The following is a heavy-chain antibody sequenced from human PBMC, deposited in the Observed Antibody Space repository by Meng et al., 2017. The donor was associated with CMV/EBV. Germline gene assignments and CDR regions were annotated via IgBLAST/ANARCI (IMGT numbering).Heavy chain of an antibody. CDR2: IYYSGST. Sequence: LHMQVSAPGLGKHSEPLSLTCTVAGGSISSSSYYWGWIRQPPGKGLEWIGSIYYSGSTYYNPSLKSRVTISVDTSKNQFSLKLSSVTAADTAVYYCARDYGDLRQDYWGQGTLVTVSS. CDR3: ARDYGDLRQDY. J-gene: IGHJ4*02. V-gene: IGHV4-39*07. CDR1: GGSISSSSYY. D-gene: IGHD4-17*01.